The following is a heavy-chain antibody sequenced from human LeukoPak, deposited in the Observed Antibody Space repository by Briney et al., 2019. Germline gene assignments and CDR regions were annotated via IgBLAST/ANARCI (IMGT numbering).Heavy chain of an antibody. V-gene: IGHV4-59*08. CDR3: ARLGPVEMSTERAFDI. CDR1: GGSITSYY. D-gene: IGHD5-24*01. J-gene: IGHJ3*02. Sequence: SETLSLTCTVSGGSITSYYWSWIRLSPGKGLEWIGYIYYTGSTTYSPSLKSRVTISVKTSKNQFSLKLSSVTAADTAVYYCARLGPVEMSTERAFDIWGQGTTVTVSS. CDR2: IYYTGST.